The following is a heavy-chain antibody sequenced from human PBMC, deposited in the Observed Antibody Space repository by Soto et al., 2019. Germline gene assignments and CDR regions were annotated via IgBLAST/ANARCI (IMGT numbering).Heavy chain of an antibody. J-gene: IGHJ6*03. CDR2: INAGNGNT. CDR1: GYTFTNYA. V-gene: IGHV1-3*01. D-gene: IGHD2-2*01. CDR3: ARGHLAVVPVASWFYYMVV. Sequence: QVQLVQSGAEVEKPGASVKVSCKASGYTFTNYAVHWVRQAPGQRLEWMGWINAGNGNTRFSQNLQGRVTITRDTSVRTVYMELSSLRSEDTAVYYCARGHLAVVPVASWFYYMVVWGKGTTVTVSS.